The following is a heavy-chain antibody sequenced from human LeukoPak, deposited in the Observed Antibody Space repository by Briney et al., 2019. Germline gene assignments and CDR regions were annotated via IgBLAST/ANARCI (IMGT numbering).Heavy chain of an antibody. V-gene: IGHV4-34*01. CDR3: ARVYSYGFSSIDY. CDR2: INHSGST. CDR1: GXSLSNYY. Sequence: PSETLSLTCAVHGXSLSNYYWSWIRQPPRKGLEWIGEINHSGSTNYNPSLKSRVTMSVDTSKNHFSLKLASVTAADTAVYYCARVYSYGFSSIDYWGQGALVTVSS. J-gene: IGHJ4*02. D-gene: IGHD5-18*01.